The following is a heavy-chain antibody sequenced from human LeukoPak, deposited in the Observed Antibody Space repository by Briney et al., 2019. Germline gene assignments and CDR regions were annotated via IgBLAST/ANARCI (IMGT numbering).Heavy chain of an antibody. Sequence: GGSLRLSCAASGFTFSSYGMHWVRQAPGKGLEWVAVISYDGSNKYYADSVKGRFTISRDNSKNTLYLQMNSLRAENTAVYYCAKDGGPEPAANYYYYGMDVWGQGTTVTVSS. CDR2: ISYDGSNK. CDR1: GFTFSSYG. CDR3: AKDGGPEPAANYYYYGMDV. V-gene: IGHV3-30*18. D-gene: IGHD1-14*01. J-gene: IGHJ6*02.